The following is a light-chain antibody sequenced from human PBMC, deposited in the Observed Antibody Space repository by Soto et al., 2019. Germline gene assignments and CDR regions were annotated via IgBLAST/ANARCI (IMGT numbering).Light chain of an antibody. CDR1: QSISSY. J-gene: IGKJ4*01. V-gene: IGKV1-39*01. Sequence: DIQMTKSPSSLSASVGDRVTITCRASQSISSYLNWYQQKPGKAPKLLIYAASSLQSGVPSRFSGSGSGTDFTLTISSLQPEDFATYYCQQSYSTPFTFGGGTKVDIK. CDR3: QQSYSTPFT. CDR2: AAS.